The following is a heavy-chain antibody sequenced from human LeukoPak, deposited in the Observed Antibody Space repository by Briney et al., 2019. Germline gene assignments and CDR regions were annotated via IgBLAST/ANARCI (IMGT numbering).Heavy chain of an antibody. CDR1: GYTFTSYD. V-gene: IGHV1-8*01. J-gene: IGHJ4*02. D-gene: IGHD7-27*01. CDR3: ARGPPNWGHDY. CDR2: ISPNSGDT. Sequence: ASVKVSCKASGYTFTSYDFNWVRQATGQRPEWMGWISPNSGDTGYAQKFQDRVTMTRNISISTAYMELSSLRSDDTAVYYCARGPPNWGHDYWGPGTLVTVSS.